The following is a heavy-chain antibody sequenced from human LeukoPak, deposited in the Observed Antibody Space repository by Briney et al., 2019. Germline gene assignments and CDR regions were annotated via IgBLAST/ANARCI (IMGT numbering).Heavy chain of an antibody. D-gene: IGHD3-9*01. V-gene: IGHV3-7*01. CDR1: GFTFSSYS. Sequence: GGSLRLSCAASGFTFSSYSMNWVRQAPGKGLEWVASINQDGSEKYYLDSVKGRFTISRDNAKNSLYLQMNSLRAEDTAVYYCAREEYYDILTGYYNVDWFDPWGQGTLVTVSS. CDR2: INQDGSEK. J-gene: IGHJ5*02. CDR3: AREEYYDILTGYYNVDWFDP.